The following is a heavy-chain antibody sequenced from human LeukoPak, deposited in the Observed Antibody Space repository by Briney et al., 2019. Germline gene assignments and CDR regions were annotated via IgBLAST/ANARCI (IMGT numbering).Heavy chain of an antibody. V-gene: IGHV3-21*01. D-gene: IGHD3-9*01. CDR3: ARELTFPYGN. Sequence: GESLKISCKGSGYSFTSYWIGWVRQAPGKGLEWVSSISSSSSYIYYADSVKGRFTISRDNAKNSLYLQMNSLRAEDTAVYYCARELTFPYGNWGQGTLVTVSS. CDR1: GYSFTSYW. J-gene: IGHJ4*02. CDR2: ISSSSSYI.